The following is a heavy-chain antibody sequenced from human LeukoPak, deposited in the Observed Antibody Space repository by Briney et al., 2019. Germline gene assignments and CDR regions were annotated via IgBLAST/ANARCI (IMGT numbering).Heavy chain of an antibody. Sequence: GGSLRLSCAASGFTFSSYAMHWVRQAPGKGLEYVSAISSNGGSTYYANSVKGRFTISRDNSKNTLYLQMGSQRAEDMAVYYCARMGYYGSGSPRGYYYYYGMDVWGQGTTVTVSS. CDR3: ARMGYYGSGSPRGYYYYYGMDV. CDR1: GFTFSSYA. V-gene: IGHV3-64*01. CDR2: ISSNGGST. J-gene: IGHJ6*02. D-gene: IGHD3-10*01.